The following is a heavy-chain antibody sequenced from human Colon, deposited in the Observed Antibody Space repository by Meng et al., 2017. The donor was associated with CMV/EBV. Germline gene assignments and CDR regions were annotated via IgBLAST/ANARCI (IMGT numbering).Heavy chain of an antibody. J-gene: IGHJ3*01. CDR1: GFTFDDHA. CDR3: ARAKYCISSSCPPSDSFDF. CDR2: INQDGSET. Sequence: GGSLRLSCAASGFTFDDHAMHWVRQVPGKGLEWVANINQDGSETYSVDSVKGRFTISRDNAKNSLFLQMNSLRAEDTAVYYCARAKYCISSSCPPSDSFDFWGQGTKVTVSS. D-gene: IGHD2-2*01. V-gene: IGHV3-7*01.